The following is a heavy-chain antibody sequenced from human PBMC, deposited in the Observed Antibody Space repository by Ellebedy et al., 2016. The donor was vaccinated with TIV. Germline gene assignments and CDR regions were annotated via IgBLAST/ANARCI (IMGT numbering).Heavy chain of an antibody. Sequence: GGSLRLXCAASGFTFYNYAMSWVRQAPGRGLEWVSAISDSGGSTYYADSMKGRFTISRDNFKNTLNLQMHSLRVEDTAVYYCARQSCQTYMVDYWGQGTLVTVSS. J-gene: IGHJ4*02. D-gene: IGHD1-26*01. V-gene: IGHV3-23*01. CDR1: GFTFYNYA. CDR3: ARQSCQTYMVDY. CDR2: ISDSGGST.